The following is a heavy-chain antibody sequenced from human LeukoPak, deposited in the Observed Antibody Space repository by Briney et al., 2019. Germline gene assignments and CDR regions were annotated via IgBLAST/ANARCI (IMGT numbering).Heavy chain of an antibody. D-gene: IGHD3-10*01. V-gene: IGHV3-23*01. CDR3: AKTGLMVRGVMYYFDY. CDR1: GLTFSSYG. J-gene: IGHJ4*02. Sequence: GGSLRLSCAASGLTFSSYGMSWVRQAPGKGLEWVSAISGSGGSTYYADSVKGRFTISRDNSKNTLYLQMNSLRAEDTAVYYCAKTGLMVRGVMYYFDYWGQGTLVTVSS. CDR2: ISGSGGST.